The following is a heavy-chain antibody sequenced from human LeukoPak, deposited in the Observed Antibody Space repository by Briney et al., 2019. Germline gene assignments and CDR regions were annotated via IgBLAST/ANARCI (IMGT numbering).Heavy chain of an antibody. J-gene: IGHJ4*02. CDR3: ARMVRYGSGSYPPAPFDY. V-gene: IGHV4-34*01. CDR1: GGSFSGYY. CDR2: INHSGST. D-gene: IGHD3-10*01. Sequence: SETLSLTCAVYGGSFSGYYWSWIRQPPGKGLKWIGEINHSGSTNYNPSLKSRVTISVDTSKNQFSLKLSSVTAADTAVYYCARMVRYGSGSYPPAPFDYWGQGTLVTVSS.